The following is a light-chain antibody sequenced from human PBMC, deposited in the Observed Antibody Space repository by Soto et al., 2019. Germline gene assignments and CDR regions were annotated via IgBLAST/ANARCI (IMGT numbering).Light chain of an antibody. J-gene: IGLJ3*02. CDR1: SSDVGSYNR. Sequence: QSALTQPPSVSGSPGQSVTISCTGTSSDVGSYNRVSWYQQPPGTAPKLMIYQVSNRPSGVPDRFSGSKSGNTASLTISGLQAEDEADYHCSSYTSSSTWVFAGGTKLTVL. V-gene: IGLV2-18*02. CDR2: QVS. CDR3: SSYTSSSTWV.